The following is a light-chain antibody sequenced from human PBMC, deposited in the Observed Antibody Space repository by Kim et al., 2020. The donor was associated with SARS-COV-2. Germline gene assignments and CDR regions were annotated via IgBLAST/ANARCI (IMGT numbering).Light chain of an antibody. J-gene: IGLJ2*01. CDR1: SGSIDDNY. CDR2: EED. CDR3: QSYNRDNVI. V-gene: IGLV6-57*03. Sequence: GKTVTISCPRSSGSIDDNYGQWCQPRPGGVPTTVIYEEDQRPSGVSDRFSGSIDNSSNSASLTISGLRTEDEADYYCQSYNRDNVIFGGGTQLTVL.